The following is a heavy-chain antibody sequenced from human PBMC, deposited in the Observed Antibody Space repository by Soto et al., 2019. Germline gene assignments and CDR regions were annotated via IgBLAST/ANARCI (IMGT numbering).Heavy chain of an antibody. J-gene: IGHJ4*02. CDR3: ARSRYDGSGPPFDY. CDR1: GFTFSSYW. Sequence: EVQLVESGGGLVQPGGSLRLSCAASGFTFSSYWLHWVRQVPGKGLVWVTHINTDGSGTTYADSVKGRFTISRDNAKKMVYLQMNSLRAEDTAVYYCARSRYDGSGPPFDYWGQGTLVTVSS. D-gene: IGHD3-22*01. V-gene: IGHV3-74*01. CDR2: INTDGSGT.